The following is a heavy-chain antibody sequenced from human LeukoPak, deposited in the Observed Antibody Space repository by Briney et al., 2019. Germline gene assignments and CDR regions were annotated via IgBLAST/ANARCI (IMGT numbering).Heavy chain of an antibody. CDR2: ISGSGGST. CDR3: AKDDLYSSSSFFDY. CDR1: GFTFSSYA. Sequence: GGSLRLSCAASGFTFSSYAMSWVRQAPGKGVEWVSAISGSGGSTYYADSVKGRFTISRDNSKNTLYLQMNSLRAEDTAVYYCAKDDLYSSSSFFDYWGQGTLVTVSS. D-gene: IGHD6-6*01. J-gene: IGHJ4*02. V-gene: IGHV3-23*01.